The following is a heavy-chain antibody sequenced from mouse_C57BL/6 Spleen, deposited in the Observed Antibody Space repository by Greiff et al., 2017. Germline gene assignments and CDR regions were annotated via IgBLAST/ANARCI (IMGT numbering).Heavy chain of an antibody. CDR3: TTHTWFAY. CDR1: GFNIKDDY. Sequence: VQLQQSGAELVRPGASVKLSCTASGFNIKDDYMHWVKQRPEQGLEWIGWIDPENGDTEYASKFQGKATITADTSSNTAYLQLSSLTSEDTAVYYCTTHTWFAYWGQGTLVTVSA. V-gene: IGHV14-4*01. J-gene: IGHJ3*01. CDR2: IDPENGDT.